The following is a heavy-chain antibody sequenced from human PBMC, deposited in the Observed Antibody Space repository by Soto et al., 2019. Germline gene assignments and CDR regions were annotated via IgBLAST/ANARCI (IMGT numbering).Heavy chain of an antibody. CDR1: GGTFSRYS. D-gene: IGHD3-22*01. CDR2: IFPMLGIA. J-gene: IGHJ4*02. CDR3: ARDRDGFDSNGYYLDY. Sequence: QVQLVQSGAEVKKPGSSVKVSCKGSGGTFSRYSISWVRQAPGQGLEWMGRIFPMLGIAKYAQKFQGRVTITADRSTSTAYMEVSSLRSEDTAVFYCARDRDGFDSNGYYLDYWGQGTVLTVTS. V-gene: IGHV1-69*08.